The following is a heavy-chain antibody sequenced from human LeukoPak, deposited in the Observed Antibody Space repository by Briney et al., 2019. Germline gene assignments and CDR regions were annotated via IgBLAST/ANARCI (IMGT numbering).Heavy chain of an antibody. CDR3: AADPSDDTSGQKGWIDY. CDR1: GDTFTAHY. Sequence: ASVKLSCKASGDTFTAHYMHWVQQAPGKGLEWLGRVDPDDGETIYAERFQGRVTIAADTSTNTVYMELSSLRSEDTAVYYCAADPSDDTSGQKGWIDYWGQGTLVTVSS. J-gene: IGHJ4*02. CDR2: VDPDDGET. D-gene: IGHD3-22*01. V-gene: IGHV1-69-2*01.